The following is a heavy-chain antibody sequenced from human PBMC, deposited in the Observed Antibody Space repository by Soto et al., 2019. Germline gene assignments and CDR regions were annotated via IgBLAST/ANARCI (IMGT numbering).Heavy chain of an antibody. V-gene: IGHV3-7*03. CDR3: ARDRIAARYLYWYFDL. D-gene: IGHD6-6*01. J-gene: IGHJ2*01. Sequence: EVQLVESGGGLVQPGGSLRLSCAASGFTFSSYWMSWVRQAPGKGLEWVANITQDGSEKYYVDSVKGRFTISRDNAKNSLYLQMNSLRAEDTAVYYCARDRIAARYLYWYFDLWGRGTLVTVSS. CDR1: GFTFSSYW. CDR2: ITQDGSEK.